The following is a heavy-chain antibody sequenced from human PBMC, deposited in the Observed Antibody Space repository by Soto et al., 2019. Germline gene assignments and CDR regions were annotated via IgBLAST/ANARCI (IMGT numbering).Heavy chain of an antibody. V-gene: IGHV4-59*01. CDR2: IYYSGST. CDR3: ARDRSSPGSYYFDY. D-gene: IGHD6-6*01. Sequence: QVQLQESGPGLVKPSETLSLTCTVSGGSISSYYWSWIRQPPGKGLEWIAYIYYSGSTNYNPSLKSRVTISVDTSKNQFSLKLSSVTAADTAVYYCARDRSSPGSYYFDYWGQGTLVTVSS. J-gene: IGHJ4*02. CDR1: GGSISSYY.